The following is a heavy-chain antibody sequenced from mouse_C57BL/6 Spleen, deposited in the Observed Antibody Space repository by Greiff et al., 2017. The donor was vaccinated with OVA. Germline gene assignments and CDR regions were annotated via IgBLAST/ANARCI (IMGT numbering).Heavy chain of an antibody. V-gene: IGHV14-4*01. CDR2: IDPENGDT. J-gene: IGHJ3*01. Sequence: EVQLQQSGAELVRPGASVKLSCTASGFNIKDDYMHWVKQRPEQGLEWIGWIDPENGDTEYASKFQGKATITADTSSNTAYLQLSSLTSEDTAVYYCTTRREDWFAYWGQGTLVTVSA. CDR3: TTRREDWFAY. CDR1: GFNIKDDY.